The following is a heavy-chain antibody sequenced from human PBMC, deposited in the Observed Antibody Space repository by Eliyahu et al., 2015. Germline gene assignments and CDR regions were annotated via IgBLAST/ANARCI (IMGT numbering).Heavy chain of an antibody. V-gene: IGHV1-18*01. CDR3: ARIQVDNRDGNGWYPSNFYAMDV. CDR2: TSADNGVT. D-gene: IGHD6-19*01. Sequence: QAQLVQSRGEMKKPGASVRVSCRASGYTFDTYGISWVRQAPGQGLEWMGWTSADNGVTTSEQDLQGRVTMAXDTSXNTAYMELKSLTSDDTAVYYCARIQVDNRDGNGWYPSNFYAMDVWGQGTAVTVSS. CDR1: GYTFDTYG. J-gene: IGHJ6*02.